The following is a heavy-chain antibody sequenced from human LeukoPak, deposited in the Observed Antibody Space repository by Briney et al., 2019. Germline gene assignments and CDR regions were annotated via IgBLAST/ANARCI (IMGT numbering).Heavy chain of an antibody. CDR2: ISSSSRYI. CDR1: GFTFSSYD. D-gene: IGHD2-2*01. Sequence: GGSLRLSCAASGFTFSSYDMKWVRQAPGKGLEWVSSISSSSRYIYYADSVKGRFTISRDNAKNSLYLQMNGLRAEDTAIYYCARVGAPGYCTSTSCKYYYGMDVWGQGTTVTVSS. J-gene: IGHJ6*02. CDR3: ARVGAPGYCTSTSCKYYYGMDV. V-gene: IGHV3-21*01.